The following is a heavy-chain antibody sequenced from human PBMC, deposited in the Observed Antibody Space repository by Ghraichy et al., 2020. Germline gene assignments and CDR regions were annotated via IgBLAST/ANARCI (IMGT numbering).Heavy chain of an antibody. CDR2: ITDSAHST. Sequence: GGSLRLSCAASGFTFSSYSMSWVRQAPGKGLEWVSAITDSAHSTNYADSLKGRFTISRDNSKNMLYLQMNSLRAEDTALYYCAKRVWKDAGAFDFWGQGTMVTVSA. CDR1: GFTFSSYS. V-gene: IGHV3-23*01. D-gene: IGHD1-1*01. CDR3: AKRVWKDAGAFDF. J-gene: IGHJ3*01.